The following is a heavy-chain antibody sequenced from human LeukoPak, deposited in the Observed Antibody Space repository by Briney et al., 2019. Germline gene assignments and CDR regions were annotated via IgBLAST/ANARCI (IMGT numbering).Heavy chain of an antibody. CDR2: IYHSGST. CDR1: GGSISSGGYS. Sequence: SETLSLTCAVSGGSISSGGYSWSWIRQPPGKGLEWIGYIYHSGSTYYNPSLKSRVTISVDRSKNQFSLKLSSVTAADTAVYSGAEEEPFEIGGQGKMLTV. J-gene: IGHJ3*02. V-gene: IGHV4-30-2*01. CDR3: AEEEPFEI. D-gene: IGHD1-26*01.